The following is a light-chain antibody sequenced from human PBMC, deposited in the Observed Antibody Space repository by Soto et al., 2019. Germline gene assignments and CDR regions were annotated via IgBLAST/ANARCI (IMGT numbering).Light chain of an antibody. J-gene: IGLJ3*02. CDR3: QAWDSSTGV. V-gene: IGLV3-1*01. CDR2: QDR. CDR1: KLGNKY. Sequence: SYELTQPPSVSVSPGQTANITCSGDKLGNKYACWYQQKPGQSPVMVIYQDRQRPSGIPERFSGSNSGNTATLTISGTQAIDEADYYCQAWDSSTGVFGGGTKLTVL.